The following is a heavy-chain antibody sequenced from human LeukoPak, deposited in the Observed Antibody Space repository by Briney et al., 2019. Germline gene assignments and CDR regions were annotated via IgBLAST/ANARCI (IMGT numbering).Heavy chain of an antibody. D-gene: IGHD3-3*01. CDR3: AKARQPTYYDFWSGYLLSALWDAFDI. Sequence: PGGSLRLSCAASGFSFRHYGMYWVRQAPGKGLEWVSFIRDDGDAQYYADSVKGRFTISRDNSKNTLYLQMNSLRAEDTAVYYCAKARQPTYYDFWSGYLLSALWDAFDIWGQGTMVTVSS. V-gene: IGHV3-30*02. CDR2: IRDDGDAQ. CDR1: GFSFRHYG. J-gene: IGHJ3*02.